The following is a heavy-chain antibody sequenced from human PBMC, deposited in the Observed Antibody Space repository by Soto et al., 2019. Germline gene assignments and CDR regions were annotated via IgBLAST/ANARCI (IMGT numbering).Heavy chain of an antibody. V-gene: IGHV5-51*01. CDR1: GYSFTSYW. J-gene: IGHJ6*02. Sequence: GESLKICCKGSGYSFTSYWIGWVRQMPGKGLEWMGIIYPGDSDTRYSPSFQGQVTISADKSISTAYLQWSSLKASDTAIYYCARHDSPSVIYYYYGMDVWGQGTTVTVSS. D-gene: IGHD2-15*01. CDR2: IYPGDSDT. CDR3: ARHDSPSVIYYYYGMDV.